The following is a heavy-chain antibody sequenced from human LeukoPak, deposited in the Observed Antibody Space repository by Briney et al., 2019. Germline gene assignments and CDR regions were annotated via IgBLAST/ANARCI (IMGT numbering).Heavy chain of an antibody. CDR1: GFTFKNYA. J-gene: IGHJ3*02. CDR3: AKTCMWSIDAFHM. Sequence: PGGSLRLSCSASGFTFKNYAMHWVRKAQPKGLEWVSCMNARADCISYVDSVKDRGTICRENSKHTLFLQLNSLRAEDAAVYYCAKTCMWSIDAFHMWGQGTMVTVSS. D-gene: IGHD2-8*02. V-gene: IGHV3-23*01. CDR2: MNARADCI.